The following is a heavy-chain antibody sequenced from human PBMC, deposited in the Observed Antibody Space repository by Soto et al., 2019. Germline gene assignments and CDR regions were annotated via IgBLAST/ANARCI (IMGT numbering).Heavy chain of an antibody. CDR2: IYPGDSDT. V-gene: IGHV5-51*03. J-gene: IGHJ5*02. Sequence: PGESLKISCKGSGYSFTSYWIGWVRQMPGKGLEWMGIIYPGDSDTRYSPSFQGKVTISADKSISTAYLQWSSLKASDTAMYYCARRPRYDFWTGPRDPNWFDPWGQGTLVTVSS. CDR3: ARRPRYDFWTGPRDPNWFDP. CDR1: GYSFTSYW. D-gene: IGHD3-3*01.